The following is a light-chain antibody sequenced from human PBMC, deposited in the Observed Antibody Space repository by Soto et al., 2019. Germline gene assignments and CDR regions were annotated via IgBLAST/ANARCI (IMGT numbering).Light chain of an antibody. J-gene: IGLJ1*01. CDR2: DVS. V-gene: IGLV2-11*01. CDR3: CSSAGIYSYV. CDR1: SSDVGGYNY. Sequence: QSALTQPRSVSGSPGQSVTISCTGTSSDVGGYNYVSWYQQHPGKAPKIMIYDVSKRPSGVPDRFSGSKSGNTASLTISGLQAEDEADYYCCSSAGIYSYVFGTGTKLTVL.